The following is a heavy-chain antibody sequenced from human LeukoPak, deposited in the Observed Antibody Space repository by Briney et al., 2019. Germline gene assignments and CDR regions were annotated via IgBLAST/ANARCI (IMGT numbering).Heavy chain of an antibody. CDR2: INPNSGGT. D-gene: IGHD3-3*01. J-gene: IGHJ6*03. V-gene: IGHV1-2*02. CDR3: ASRQYYDFWSGYPGYYYYYMDV. CDR1: GYTFTGYY. Sequence: ASVKVSCKASGYTFTGYYMHWVRQAPGQGLEWMGWINPNSGGTNYVQKFQGRVTMTRDTSISTAYMELSRLRSDDTAVYYCASRQYYDFWSGYPGYYYYYMDVWGKGTTVTVSS.